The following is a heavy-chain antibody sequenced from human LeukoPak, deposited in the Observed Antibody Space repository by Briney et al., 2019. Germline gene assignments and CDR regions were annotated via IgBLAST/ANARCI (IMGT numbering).Heavy chain of an antibody. J-gene: IGHJ4*02. Sequence: GGSLRLSCAASGFTFSSYAMHWVRQAPGKGLEWVAVIWYDGSNKYYADSVKGRFTISRDNSKNTLYLQMNSLRAEDTAVYYCARDVVHSYGSTPFDYWGQGTLVTVSS. CDR1: GFTFSSYA. D-gene: IGHD5-18*01. V-gene: IGHV3-33*08. CDR2: IWYDGSNK. CDR3: ARDVVHSYGSTPFDY.